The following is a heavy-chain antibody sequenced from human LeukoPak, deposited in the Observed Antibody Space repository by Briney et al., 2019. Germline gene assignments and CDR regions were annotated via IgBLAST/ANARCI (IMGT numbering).Heavy chain of an antibody. CDR2: INHRGST. J-gene: IGHJ4*02. CDR3: ARVGLDWGSIDY. CDR1: GGSISSYY. D-gene: IGHD3/OR15-3a*01. Sequence: SETLSLTCTVSGGSISSYYWSWIRQPPGKGLEWIGEINHRGSTTYNPSLKSRVTISLDTSKNQFSLKLSSVTAADTAVYYCARVGLDWGSIDYWGQGTLVTVSS. V-gene: IGHV4-34*01.